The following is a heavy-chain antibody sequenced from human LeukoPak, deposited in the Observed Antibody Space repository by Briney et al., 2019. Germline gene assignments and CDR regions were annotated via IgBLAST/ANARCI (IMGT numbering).Heavy chain of an antibody. J-gene: IGHJ4*02. D-gene: IGHD5-24*01. V-gene: IGHV1-2*02. CDR1: GYTFTGYY. Sequence: GASVKVSCKASGYTFTGYYMHWVRQAPGQGLEWMGWINPNSGGTNYAQKFQGRVTMTRDTSISTAYMELSRLRSDDTAVYYCARELSGRDGYNFDYWGQGTLVTVSS. CDR3: ARELSGRDGYNFDY. CDR2: INPNSGGT.